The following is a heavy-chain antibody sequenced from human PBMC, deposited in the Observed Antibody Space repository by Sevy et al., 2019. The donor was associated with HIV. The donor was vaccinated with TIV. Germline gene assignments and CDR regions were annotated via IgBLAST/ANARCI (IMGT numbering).Heavy chain of an antibody. CDR3: AKIFAH. J-gene: IGHJ5*02. CDR1: GGSISSSGSF. CDR2: ISYVGKT. Sequence: SETLSLTCTVSGGSISSSGSFWGWIRQSPGWGLEWIGDISYVGKTNYNPSLRGRVTISRDTSNNHFSLRLSSVSAADTGVYYCAKIFAHWGRGTLVTVSS. V-gene: IGHV4-39*02.